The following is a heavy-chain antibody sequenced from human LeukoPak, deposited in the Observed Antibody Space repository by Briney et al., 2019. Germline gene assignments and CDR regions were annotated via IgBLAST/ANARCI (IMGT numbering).Heavy chain of an antibody. CDR3: ARAQLDYGDSASSNYYYYTDV. Sequence: ASVKVSCKASGYTFTSYDINWVRQATGQGLEWMGWMNPNSGNTGYAQKFQGRVTMTRNTSISTAYMELSSLRSEDTAVYYCARAQLDYGDSASSNYYYYTDVWGKGTTVTVSS. V-gene: IGHV1-8*01. D-gene: IGHD4-17*01. CDR1: GYTFTSYD. J-gene: IGHJ6*03. CDR2: MNPNSGNT.